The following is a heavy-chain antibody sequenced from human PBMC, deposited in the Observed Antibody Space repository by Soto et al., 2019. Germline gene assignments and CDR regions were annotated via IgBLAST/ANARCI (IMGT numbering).Heavy chain of an antibody. J-gene: IGHJ5*02. CDR2: IKSKTDGGTT. Sequence: GGSLRLSCAASGFTFSNAWMSWVRQAPGKGLEWVGRIKSKTDGGTTDYAAPVKGRSTISRDDSKNTLYLQMNSLKTEDTAVYYCTQERGYDFWSGPWDWFDPWGQGTLVTVSS. D-gene: IGHD3-3*01. V-gene: IGHV3-15*01. CDR1: GFTFSNAW. CDR3: TQERGYDFWSGPWDWFDP.